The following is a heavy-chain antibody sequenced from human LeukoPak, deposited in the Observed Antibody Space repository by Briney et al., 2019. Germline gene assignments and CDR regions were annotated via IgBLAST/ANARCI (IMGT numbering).Heavy chain of an antibody. CDR2: ISVRSNYR. V-gene: IGHV3-21*01. CDR1: GYTFSDFS. J-gene: IGHJ4*02. CDR3: VRLRRNNDRSGYYYYYDY. Sequence: GGSLRLSCAASGYTFSDFSVNWVRQAPGKGLEWVSSISVRSNYRYYADSVRGRFTISRDNARDSLFLQMNSLRAEDTAVYFCVRLRRNNDRSGYYYYYDYWGQGTLVTVSS. D-gene: IGHD3-22*01.